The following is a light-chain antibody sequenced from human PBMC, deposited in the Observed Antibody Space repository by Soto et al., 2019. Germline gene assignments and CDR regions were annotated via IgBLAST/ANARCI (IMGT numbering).Light chain of an antibody. CDR3: QQYSNRYT. Sequence: EIVMTQSPATLSVSPGERATLSCRASQSVSSSLAWYQHKPGQAPRRLIYGASIRATGIPVRFSGSGSGTEFTLTISSLQSEDFAAYYCQQYSNRYTFGQGTKLEIK. V-gene: IGKV3D-15*01. CDR2: GAS. J-gene: IGKJ2*01. CDR1: QSVSSS.